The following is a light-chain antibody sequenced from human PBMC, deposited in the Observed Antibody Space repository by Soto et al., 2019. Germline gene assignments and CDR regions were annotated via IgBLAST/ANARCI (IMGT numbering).Light chain of an antibody. CDR3: QQRGNWPWT. V-gene: IGKV3-11*01. J-gene: IGKJ1*01. CDR1: QSVSSY. Sequence: EIVLTQSPATLSLSPGERATLSCRASQSVSSYLAWYQQKPGQAPRLLIYDASNRATGIPARFSGSGSGTDVTLTISSLEPEDFAVYYGQQRGNWPWTFGQGTKVEIK. CDR2: DAS.